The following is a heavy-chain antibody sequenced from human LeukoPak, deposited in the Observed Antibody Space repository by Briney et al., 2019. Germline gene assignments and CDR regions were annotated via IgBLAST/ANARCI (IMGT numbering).Heavy chain of an antibody. CDR2: FDPQDGET. CDR1: GYTLTELS. Sequence: GASVKVSCKVSGYTLTELSMHWVRQAPGKGLEWMGGFDPQDGETIYAQKFQGRVTMTEDTFTDTAYMELSSLRSEDTAVYYCATAGYGSGSYNYYYYMDVWGKGTTVTVSS. J-gene: IGHJ6*03. CDR3: ATAGYGSGSYNYYYYMDV. D-gene: IGHD3-10*01. V-gene: IGHV1-24*01.